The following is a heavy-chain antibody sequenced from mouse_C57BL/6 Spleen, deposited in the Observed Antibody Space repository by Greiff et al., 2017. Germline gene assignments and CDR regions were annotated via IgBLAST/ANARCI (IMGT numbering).Heavy chain of an antibody. Sequence: QVQLKQSGAELVRPGASVKLSCKASGYTFTDYYINWVKQRPGQGLEWIARIYPGSGNTYYNEKFKGKATLTAEKSSSTAYMQHSSLTSEDSAVYFCARNPPEFAYWGQGTLVTVSA. J-gene: IGHJ3*01. V-gene: IGHV1-76*01. CDR2: IYPGSGNT. CDR3: ARNPPEFAY. CDR1: GYTFTDYY.